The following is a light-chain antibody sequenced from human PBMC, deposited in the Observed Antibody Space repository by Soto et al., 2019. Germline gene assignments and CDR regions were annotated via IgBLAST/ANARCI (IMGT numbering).Light chain of an antibody. Sequence: QSVLTQPASVSGSPXQSITISCTGTSRDVGGYNYVSWYQQHPGKAPKLIIYEVSNRPSGVSNRFSGSKSGNTASLTISGLQAEDEADYYCNSYTSKSTGVFGTGTKVTVL. CDR2: EVS. V-gene: IGLV2-14*01. CDR3: NSYTSKSTGV. J-gene: IGLJ1*01. CDR1: SRDVGGYNY.